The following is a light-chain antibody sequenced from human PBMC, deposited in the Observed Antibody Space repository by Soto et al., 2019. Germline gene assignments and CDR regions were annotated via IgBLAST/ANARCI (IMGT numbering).Light chain of an antibody. Sequence: QSALTQPPSASGSPGESVSISCTGTSSDVGGHNYVSWYQQYPGKAPKVMIYEVTKRPSGVPDRFSGSKSGNTASLTVSGLRAEDEPYYYCSSYAGSNNVVFGGGTKVTVL. V-gene: IGLV2-8*01. CDR2: EVT. J-gene: IGLJ2*01. CDR3: SSYAGSNNVV. CDR1: SSDVGGHNY.